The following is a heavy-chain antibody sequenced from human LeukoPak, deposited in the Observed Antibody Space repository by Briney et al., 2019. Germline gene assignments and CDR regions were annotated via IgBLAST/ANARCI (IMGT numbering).Heavy chain of an antibody. J-gene: IGHJ6*02. V-gene: IGHV1-69*04. CDR1: GGTFSSYA. D-gene: IGHD6-19*01. CDR2: IIPILGIA. Sequence: ASVKVSCKASGGTFSSYAISWVRQAPGQGLEWMGRIIPILGIANYAQKLQGRVTMTTDTSTSTAYMELRSLRSDDTAVYYCARDPGIAVAGSHYYYYGMDVWGQGTTVTVSS. CDR3: ARDPGIAVAGSHYYYYGMDV.